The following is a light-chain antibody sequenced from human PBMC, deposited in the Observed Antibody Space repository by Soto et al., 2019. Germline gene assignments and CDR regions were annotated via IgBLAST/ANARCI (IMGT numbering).Light chain of an antibody. CDR1: QSVSSSY. CDR3: QQYGSSPLT. V-gene: IGKV3-20*01. J-gene: IGKJ4*01. CDR2: GAS. Sequence: EIVLTQSPGTLSLSPGERATLSCRASQSVSSSYLAWYQQKPGQAPGLLIHGASSRATGIPDRFSGSGSGTDFTLTISRLEPEDFAVYYCQQYGSSPLTFGGGTKVEIK.